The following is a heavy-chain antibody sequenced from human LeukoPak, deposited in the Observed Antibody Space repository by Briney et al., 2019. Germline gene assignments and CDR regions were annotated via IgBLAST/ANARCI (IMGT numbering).Heavy chain of an antibody. Sequence: PSETLSLTCAVYGGSFSGYYWSWIRQPPGKGLEWIGEINHSGSTNYNPSLKSRVTISVDTSKNQFSLKLSSVTAEDTAVYYCAKGGLGYYGSGSYYYKFDYWGQGTLVTVSS. V-gene: IGHV4-34*01. J-gene: IGHJ4*02. CDR2: INHSGST. CDR1: GGSFSGYY. D-gene: IGHD3-10*01. CDR3: AKGGLGYYGSGSYYYKFDY.